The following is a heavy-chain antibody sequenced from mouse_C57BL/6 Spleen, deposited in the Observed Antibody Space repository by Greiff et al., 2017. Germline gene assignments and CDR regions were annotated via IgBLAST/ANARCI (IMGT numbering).Heavy chain of an antibody. D-gene: IGHD3-1*01. CDR1: EYEFPSHD. CDR3: ARNGLRSFMDY. Sequence: EVKLVESGGGLVQPGESLKLSCESNEYEFPSHDMSWVRKTPEKRLELVAAINSDGGSTYYPDTMERRFIISRDNTKKTLYLQMSSLGSEDTALYYGARNGLRSFMDYWGQGTSVTVSS. CDR2: INSDGGST. J-gene: IGHJ4*01. V-gene: IGHV5-2*01.